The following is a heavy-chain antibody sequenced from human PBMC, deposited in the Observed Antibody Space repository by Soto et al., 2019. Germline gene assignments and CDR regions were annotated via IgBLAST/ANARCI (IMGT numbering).Heavy chain of an antibody. CDR3: ARVIPSMDPYDSSGYSFWFDP. Sequence: GXSVKVSCKATGYPFTSYGIIWVRQAPGQGLEWMGWISAYNGNTNYAQKLQGRVTMTTDTSTSTAYMELRSLRSDDTAVYYCARVIPSMDPYDSSGYSFWFDPWGQGTLVTVSS. V-gene: IGHV1-18*01. D-gene: IGHD3-22*01. J-gene: IGHJ5*02. CDR1: GYPFTSYG. CDR2: ISAYNGNT.